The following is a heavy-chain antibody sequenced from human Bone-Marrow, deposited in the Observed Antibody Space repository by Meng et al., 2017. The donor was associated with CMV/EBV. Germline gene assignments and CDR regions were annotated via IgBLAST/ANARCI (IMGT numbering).Heavy chain of an antibody. CDR1: GYTFTSYY. J-gene: IGHJ4*02. D-gene: IGHD3-22*01. CDR2: INPSGGST. Sequence: ASVKVSCKASGYTFTSYYMHWVRQAPGQGLEWMGIINPSGGSTSYAQKFQGRVTMTRDTSTSTVYMELSSLRSEDTAVYYCARDLGDSSGYYYVFDYWGQGTLVTVSS. CDR3: ARDLGDSSGYYYVFDY. V-gene: IGHV1-46*01.